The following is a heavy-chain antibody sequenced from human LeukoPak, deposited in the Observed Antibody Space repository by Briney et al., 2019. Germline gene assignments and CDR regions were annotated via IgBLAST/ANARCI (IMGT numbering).Heavy chain of an antibody. CDR1: GGPFSGYY. CDR2: INHSGST. V-gene: IGHV4-34*01. CDR3: ATARYDSSGPLDY. Sequence: SETLSLTCAVYGGPFSGYYWSWIRQPPGKGLEWIGEINHSGSTNYNPSLKSRVTISVDTSKNQFSLKLSSVTAADAAVYYCATARYDSSGPLDYWGQGTLVTVSS. J-gene: IGHJ4*02. D-gene: IGHD3-22*01.